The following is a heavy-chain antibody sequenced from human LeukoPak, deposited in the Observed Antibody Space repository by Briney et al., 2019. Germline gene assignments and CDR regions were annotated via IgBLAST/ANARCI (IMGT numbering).Heavy chain of an antibody. CDR3: ARRTILNWFDP. CDR1: GGSFSGYY. CDR2: INHSGST. J-gene: IGHJ5*02. D-gene: IGHD3-3*01. V-gene: IGHV4-34*01. Sequence: PSETLSLTRAVYGGSFSGYYWSWIRQPPGKGLEWIGEINHSGSTNYNPSLKSRVTISVDTSKNQFSLKLSSVTAADTAVYYCARRTILNWFDPWGQGTLVTVSS.